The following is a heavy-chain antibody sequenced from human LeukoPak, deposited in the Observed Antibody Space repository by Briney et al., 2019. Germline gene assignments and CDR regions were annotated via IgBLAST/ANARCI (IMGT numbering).Heavy chain of an antibody. D-gene: IGHD6-19*01. V-gene: IGHV4-34*01. CDR2: INHSGST. Sequence: SETLSLACAVYGGSFSGYYWSWIRQPPGKGLEWIGEINHSGSTNYNPSLKSRVTISVDTSKNQFSLKLSSVTAADTAVYYCARAWTYSSGWYYFDNWGQGTLVTVSS. J-gene: IGHJ4*02. CDR1: GGSFSGYY. CDR3: ARAWTYSSGWYYFDN.